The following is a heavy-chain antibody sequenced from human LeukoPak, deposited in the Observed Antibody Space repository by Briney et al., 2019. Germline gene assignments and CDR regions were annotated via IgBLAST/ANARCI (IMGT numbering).Heavy chain of an antibody. CDR1: GGSISTYY. D-gene: IGHD3-22*01. CDR2: IYYSGST. Sequence: SETLSLTCTVSGGSISTYYWSWIRQPPGKGLEWIGYIYYSGSTNYNPSLKSRVTISVDTSKNQFSLKLRSVTAADTAVYYCARTSFYYDSSGYNNWFDPWGQGTLVIASS. V-gene: IGHV4-59*01. J-gene: IGHJ5*02. CDR3: ARTSFYYDSSGYNNWFDP.